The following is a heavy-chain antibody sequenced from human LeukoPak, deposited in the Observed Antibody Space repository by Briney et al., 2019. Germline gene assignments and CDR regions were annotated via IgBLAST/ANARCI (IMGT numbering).Heavy chain of an antibody. J-gene: IGHJ4*02. CDR3: ARGESSDY. CDR1: GGSFSGCY. D-gene: IGHD3-10*01. V-gene: IGHV4-34*01. Sequence: SETLSLTCAVYGGSFSGCYWSWIRQPPGKGLEWIEEINHSGSTNYNPSLKSRVTISVDTSKNQFSLKLSSVTAADTAVYYCARGESSDYWGQGTLVTVSS. CDR2: INHSGST.